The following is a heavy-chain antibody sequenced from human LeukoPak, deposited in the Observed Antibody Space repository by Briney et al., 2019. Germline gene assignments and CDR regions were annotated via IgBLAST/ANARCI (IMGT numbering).Heavy chain of an antibody. CDR2: ISAYNGNI. J-gene: IGHJ4*02. D-gene: IGHD1-26*01. CDR3: ARDAPDPLGSRPTW. V-gene: IGHV1-18*01. CDR1: GYTFTSYG. Sequence: ASVKVSCKASGYTFTSYGISWVRQAPGQGLEWMGWISAYNGNINYAQKLQGRVTMTTDTSTSTAYMELRSLRSDDTAVYYCARDAPDPLGSRPTWWGQGTLVTVSS.